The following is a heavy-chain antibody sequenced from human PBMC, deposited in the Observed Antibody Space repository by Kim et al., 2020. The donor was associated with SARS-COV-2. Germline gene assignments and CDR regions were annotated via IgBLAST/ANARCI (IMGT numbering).Heavy chain of an antibody. CDR1: GYNFTTYS. D-gene: IGHD6-19*01. V-gene: IGHV1-18*01. CDR3: ARVYATGWTNYLDY. CDR2: ISTYSHKT. Sequence: ASVKVSCKASGYNFTTYSITWVRQAPGQGLEWMGWISTYSHKTNYAQQFHDRITLTTDTSSKTAFMELRSLRSDDTAVYYCARVYATGWTNYLDYWGQGTLVTVSS. J-gene: IGHJ4*02.